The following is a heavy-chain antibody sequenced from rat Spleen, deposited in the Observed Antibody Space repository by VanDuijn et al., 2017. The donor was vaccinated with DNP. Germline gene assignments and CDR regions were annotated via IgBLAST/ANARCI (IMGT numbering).Heavy chain of an antibody. CDR2: IGSPAYAP. Sequence: EVQLMESGGGFVQPGGSLKLSCAASGFTFSNYAMAWVRQAPAKGLEWVAYIGSPAYAPYYADSVKGRFTISRDNAKSTLYLQMNSLRSEDMATYYCVRWNSGHFDYWGQGVMVTVSS. V-gene: IGHV5-22*01. CDR3: VRWNSGHFDY. J-gene: IGHJ2*01. D-gene: IGHD4-3*01. CDR1: GFTFSNYA.